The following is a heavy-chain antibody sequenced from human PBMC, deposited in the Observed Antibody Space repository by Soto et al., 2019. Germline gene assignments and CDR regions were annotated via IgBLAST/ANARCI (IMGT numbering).Heavy chain of an antibody. CDR2: IYYSGST. V-gene: IGHV4-59*11. D-gene: IGHD6-13*01. CDR3: ADNIAAAGTGGFDP. Sequence: SVTLSHTRTVSGGTIVNHCGRWIRQPTGKGLEWLGYIYYSGSTNYDPSLKSRVTISVDTSKNQFSLKLSSVTAADTSVYYCADNIAAAGTGGFDPLRQGTPVTVTS. CDR1: GGTIVNHC. J-gene: IGHJ5*02.